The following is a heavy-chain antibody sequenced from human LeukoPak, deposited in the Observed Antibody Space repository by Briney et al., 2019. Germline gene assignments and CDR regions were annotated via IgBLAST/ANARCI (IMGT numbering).Heavy chain of an antibody. CDR3: ARVLDLSKRGLDAFDI. CDR2: VYHSGST. Sequence: SETLSLTCTFSDGSISSYFWCWMRQPPGKGLEWMVYVYHSGSTNYNPSLKSRVTISVDTSKKKFSLKLSSATAADTAVYYCARVLDLSKRGLDAFDIWGQGTMVTVSS. J-gene: IGHJ3*02. D-gene: IGHD1-1*01. V-gene: IGHV4-59*01. CDR1: DGSISSYF.